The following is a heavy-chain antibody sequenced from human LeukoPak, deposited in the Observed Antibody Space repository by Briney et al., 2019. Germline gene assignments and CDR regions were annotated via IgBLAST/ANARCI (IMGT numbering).Heavy chain of an antibody. Sequence: PSETLSLTCAVYGGSFSGYYWSWIRQPPGKGLEWIGEINHSGSTNYNPSLKSRVTISVDTSKNQFSLKLSSVTAADTAVYYCARGRKYCSSTSCYVRHHDAFDIWGQGTMVTVSS. J-gene: IGHJ3*02. CDR2: INHSGST. CDR3: ARGRKYCSSTSCYVRHHDAFDI. CDR1: GGSFSGYY. D-gene: IGHD2-2*01. V-gene: IGHV4-34*01.